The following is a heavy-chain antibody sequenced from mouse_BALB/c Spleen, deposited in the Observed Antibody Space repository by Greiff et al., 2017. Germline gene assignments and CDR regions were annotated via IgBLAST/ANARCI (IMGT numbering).Heavy chain of an antibody. V-gene: IGHV5-4*02. D-gene: IGHD2-14*01. CDR2: ISDGGSYT. J-gene: IGHJ3*01. Sequence: EVKLMESGGGLVKPGGSLKLSCAASGFTFSDYYMYWVRQTPEKRLEWVATISDGGSYTYYPDSVKGRFTISRDNAKNNLYLQMSSLKSEDTAMYYCARGYYYRSAWFAYWGQGTLVTVSA. CDR3: ARGYYYRSAWFAY. CDR1: GFTFSDYY.